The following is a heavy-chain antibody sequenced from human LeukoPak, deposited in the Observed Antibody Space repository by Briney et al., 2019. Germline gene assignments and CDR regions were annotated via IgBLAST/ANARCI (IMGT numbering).Heavy chain of an antibody. J-gene: IGHJ4*02. CDR1: GYTFTGYC. Sequence: ASVKVSCKASGYTFTGYCMHWVRQAPGQGLEWMGWINPNSGGTNYAQKFQGRVTMTRDTSISTAYMELSRLRSDDTAVYYCARETGATSTRTFYFDYWGQGTLVTVSS. CDR3: ARETGATSTRTFYFDY. CDR2: INPNSGGT. V-gene: IGHV1-2*02. D-gene: IGHD2-2*01.